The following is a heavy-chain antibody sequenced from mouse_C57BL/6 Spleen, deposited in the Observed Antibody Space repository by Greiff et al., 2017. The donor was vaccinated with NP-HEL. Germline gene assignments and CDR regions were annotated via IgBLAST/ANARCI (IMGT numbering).Heavy chain of an antibody. J-gene: IGHJ4*01. D-gene: IGHD1-1*01. CDR1: GFSLTSYG. CDR3: AGGSSYDYARDY. CDR2: IWSDGST. V-gene: IGHV2-6*03. Sequence: QVQLQQSGPGLVAPSQSLSITCTVSGFSLTSYGVHWVRQPPGKGLEWLVVIWSDGSTTYNPALKSRLSISKDNSKSQVFLKMNSLQTDDTAMYYCAGGSSYDYARDYWGQGTSVTVSS.